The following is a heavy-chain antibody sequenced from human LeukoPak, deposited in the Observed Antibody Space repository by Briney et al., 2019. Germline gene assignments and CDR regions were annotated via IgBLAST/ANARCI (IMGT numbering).Heavy chain of an antibody. Sequence: GGSLRLSCAASGFTFDDHAMHWVRHAPGKGLEWVSGISWNGGSIGYARSVKGRLTISRDNAKNSLYLQMNSLRPEDTALYYCAKEARWKSVQPYFHYWGQGTLVTVSS. D-gene: IGHD4-23*01. J-gene: IGHJ4*02. V-gene: IGHV3-9*01. CDR1: GFTFDDHA. CDR2: ISWNGGSI. CDR3: AKEARWKSVQPYFHY.